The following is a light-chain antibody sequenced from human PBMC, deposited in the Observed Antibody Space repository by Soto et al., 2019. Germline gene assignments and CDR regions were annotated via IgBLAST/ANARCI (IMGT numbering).Light chain of an antibody. CDR1: QGISNY. CDR2: AAS. Sequence: EIQMTQSPSSLSAYLGDRVTITCRASQGISNYLAWYQQKPGKAPKLLIYAASALQSGVPSRFSGSGFGTDFTLTINNLQPEDVATYYCQKYDSAPWTFGQGTKVDIK. V-gene: IGKV1-27*01. J-gene: IGKJ1*01. CDR3: QKYDSAPWT.